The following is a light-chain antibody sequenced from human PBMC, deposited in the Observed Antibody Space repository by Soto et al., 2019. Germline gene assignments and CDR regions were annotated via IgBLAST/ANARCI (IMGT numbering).Light chain of an antibody. CDR2: GAS. Sequence: EIELTQSPGTLSLSPGERATLSCRASQSVSSSYLAWYQQKPGQAPRLLIYGASSRATGIPDRFSGSGSGTDFTLTISRLEPEDFAVYYCQQYGDSTRTFGQGTKVDIK. CDR1: QSVSSSY. J-gene: IGKJ1*01. CDR3: QQYGDSTRT. V-gene: IGKV3-20*01.